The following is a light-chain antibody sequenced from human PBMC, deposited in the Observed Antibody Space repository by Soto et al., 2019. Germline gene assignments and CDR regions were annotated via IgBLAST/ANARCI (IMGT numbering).Light chain of an antibody. CDR2: VAS. V-gene: IGKV3-20*01. CDR3: QQYGSFPRT. Sequence: EIGVTQSPGTLSLSPGERATLSCRASQSVSSSYLAWYQQKPGQAPRLLIYVASNRATGIPDRFSGSGSGKDFPLTISRLEPEDFAVYYCQQYGSFPRTFGQGTKVESK. CDR1: QSVSSSY. J-gene: IGKJ1*01.